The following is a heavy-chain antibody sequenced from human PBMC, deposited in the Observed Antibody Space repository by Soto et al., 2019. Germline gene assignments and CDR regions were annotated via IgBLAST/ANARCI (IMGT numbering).Heavy chain of an antibody. CDR1: GGTFSTYS. D-gene: IGHD1-20*01. CDR2: SLPIVGTA. Sequence: QVQLVQSGAEVKKPWSSVKVSCKASGGTFSTYSISWVRQAPGQVLELMGGSLPIVGTAHYAQNFQGRVTITAEVSTSKAHLELNSLRSADTAVYSSDRGGRYTKSSTDYGMDVWGQEKTVTVTS. CDR3: DRGGRYTKSSTDYGMDV. V-gene: IGHV1-69*01. J-gene: IGHJ6*01.